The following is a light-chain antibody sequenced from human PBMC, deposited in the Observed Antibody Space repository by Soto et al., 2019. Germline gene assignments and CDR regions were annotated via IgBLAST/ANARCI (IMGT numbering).Light chain of an antibody. CDR3: QQYGTSPPYT. Sequence: EIVLTQSPGTLSLSPGERATLSCRASQSVSSHLAWYQQKPGQAPRLLIYGASSSATGIPDRFSGSGSGTDFTLTISRLEPEDFAVYYCQQYGTSPPYTFGQGTKLEIK. CDR2: GAS. V-gene: IGKV3-20*01. J-gene: IGKJ2*01. CDR1: QSVSSH.